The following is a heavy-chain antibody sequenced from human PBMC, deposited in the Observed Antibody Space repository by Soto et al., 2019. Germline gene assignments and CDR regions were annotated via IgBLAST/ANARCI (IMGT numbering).Heavy chain of an antibody. CDR3: ARDDSGRRFDY. CDR1: GYTFTSYG. Sequence: ASVEVSCKXSGYTFTSYGISWVRQAPGQGLEWMGWISAYNGNTNYAQKLQGRVTMTTDTSTSTAYMELRSLRSDDTAVYYCARDDSGRRFDYWGQGTLVTVSS. D-gene: IGHD1-26*01. J-gene: IGHJ4*02. CDR2: ISAYNGNT. V-gene: IGHV1-18*04.